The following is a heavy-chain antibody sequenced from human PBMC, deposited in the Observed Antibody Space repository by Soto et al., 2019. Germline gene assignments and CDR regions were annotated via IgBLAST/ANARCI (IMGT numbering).Heavy chain of an antibody. CDR3: ARGRSWSGYYRHWFDP. J-gene: IGHJ5*02. D-gene: IGHD3-3*01. Sequence: PGGSLSLSCAASGFTFSSYWMSWVRQAPGKGLEWVANIKQDGSEKYYVDSVKGRFTISRDNAKNSLYLQMNSLRAEDTAVYYCARGRSWSGYYRHWFDPWGQGTLVTVSS. CDR1: GFTFSSYW. CDR2: IKQDGSEK. V-gene: IGHV3-7*03.